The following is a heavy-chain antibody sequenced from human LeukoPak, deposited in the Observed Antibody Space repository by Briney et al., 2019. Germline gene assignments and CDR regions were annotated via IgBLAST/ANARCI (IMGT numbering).Heavy chain of an antibody. CDR3: AKGDSTGYYYHYGYYFDY. Sequence: GRSLRLSCAASRFTFSNYGMHWVRQAPGKGLEWVAVISYDGSKKYYGDSVKGRFTISRDNSKNTVYLQMNSLRAEDTAVYYCAKGDSTGYYYHYGYYFDYWGQGTLVTVSS. CDR2: ISYDGSKK. D-gene: IGHD3-22*01. J-gene: IGHJ4*02. V-gene: IGHV3-30*18. CDR1: RFTFSNYG.